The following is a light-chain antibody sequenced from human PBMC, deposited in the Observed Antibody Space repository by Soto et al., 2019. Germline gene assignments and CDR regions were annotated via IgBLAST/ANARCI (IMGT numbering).Light chain of an antibody. J-gene: IGKJ4*01. Sequence: EEVMTQSPATLSVSPGERATLSCRASQSVSSKLAWYQQTPGQAPRLLIYDASTRATGIPARFSGSGSGTEFPITISYLQSEDFAVYYCKQYNNWPLTFGGGTKVEIK. CDR2: DAS. CDR3: KQYNNWPLT. V-gene: IGKV3-15*01. CDR1: QSVSSK.